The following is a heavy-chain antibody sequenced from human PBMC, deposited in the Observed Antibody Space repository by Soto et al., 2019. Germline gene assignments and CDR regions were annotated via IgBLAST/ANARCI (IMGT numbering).Heavy chain of an antibody. CDR1: RFRFRSYN. Sequence: GGPLRLLCGACRFRFRSYNMYWVRQAPGKGLEWGALIPADGGTKNSADSGKGPFTVSRDSSESKLSLQIDSLRPEDTAVYFCAREGRFGSYLDYCGQRTLLTFSS. CDR3: AREGRFGSYLDY. CDR2: IPADGGTK. D-gene: IGHD3-10*01. J-gene: IGHJ4*02. V-gene: IGHV3-30-3*01.